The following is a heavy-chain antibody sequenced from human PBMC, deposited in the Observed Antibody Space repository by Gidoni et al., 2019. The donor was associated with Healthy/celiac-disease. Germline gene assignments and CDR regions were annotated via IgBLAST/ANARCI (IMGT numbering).Heavy chain of an antibody. CDR3: ARNYHGDTDAFDI. CDR1: GYRFTSYW. V-gene: IGHV5-51*03. Sequence: EVQLGPAGAEVKKPGESLKISCKGSGYRFTSYWIGWVRQMPGKGLEWMGIIYPGDSDTRYSPSFQGQVTISADKSISTAYLQWSSLKASDTAMYYCARNYHGDTDAFDIWGQGTMVTVSS. D-gene: IGHD4-17*01. CDR2: IYPGDSDT. J-gene: IGHJ3*02.